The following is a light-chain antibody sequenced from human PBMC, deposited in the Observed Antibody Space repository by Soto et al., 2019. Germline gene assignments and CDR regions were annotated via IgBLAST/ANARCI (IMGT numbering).Light chain of an antibody. CDR1: QSISTW. CDR2: AAS. CDR3: QQLNSYPRT. J-gene: IGKJ4*01. V-gene: IGKV1-5*01. Sequence: DIQMTQSPSTLPASVGERVTITCRANQSISTWLAWYQQKPGKAPKLLIYAASSLQSGVPARFSGSGSGTEFTLTISSLQPEDFATYYCQQLNSYPRTFGGGTKVDIK.